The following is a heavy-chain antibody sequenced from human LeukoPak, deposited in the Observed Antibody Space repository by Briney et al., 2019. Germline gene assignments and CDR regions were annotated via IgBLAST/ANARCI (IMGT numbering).Heavy chain of an antibody. CDR1: GFTFSSYW. CDR3: AKEGDHYDYVWGSSGYYFDY. J-gene: IGHJ4*02. V-gene: IGHV3-7*03. Sequence: GGSLRLSCAASGFTFSSYWMSWVRQAPGKGLEWVANIKKDGSEKYYVDAVKGRFTISRDNAKSSLYLQMNSLRAEDTAVYYCAKEGDHYDYVWGSSGYYFDYWGQGTLVTVSS. D-gene: IGHD3-16*01. CDR2: IKKDGSEK.